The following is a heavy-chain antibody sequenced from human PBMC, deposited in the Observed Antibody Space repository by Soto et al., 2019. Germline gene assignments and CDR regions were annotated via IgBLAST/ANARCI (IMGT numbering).Heavy chain of an antibody. V-gene: IGHV2-5*02. D-gene: IGHD3-22*01. Sequence: SGPTLVNPTQTLTLTCTFSGFSRRTSGLGVGWIRQPPGKALEWLAIVYWDDDKRYSPSLKSRLAITKDTSKNQVVLTMTSMDPVDTATYYCARRGVVVVTAAFDYWGHGTLVTVSS. CDR2: VYWDDDK. CDR1: GFSRRTSGLG. CDR3: ARRGVVVVTAAFDY. J-gene: IGHJ4*01.